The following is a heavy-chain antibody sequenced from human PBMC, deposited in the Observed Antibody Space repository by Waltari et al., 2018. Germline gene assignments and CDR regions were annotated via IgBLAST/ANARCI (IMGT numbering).Heavy chain of an antibody. CDR2: ISGYNDDT. Sequence: QTQLVQSGVAVKRPGASVQVSCKASGYSFSDYKITWVRQAPGQGLEWMGWISGYNDDTNYAQNFQGRVTMTTDRSTATAYLELTSLKSDDTAVYYCARGAVFGVVINWYFDLWGPGTLVTVSS. D-gene: IGHD3-3*01. J-gene: IGHJ2*01. CDR1: GYSFSDYK. CDR3: ARGAVFGVVINWYFDL. V-gene: IGHV1-18*04.